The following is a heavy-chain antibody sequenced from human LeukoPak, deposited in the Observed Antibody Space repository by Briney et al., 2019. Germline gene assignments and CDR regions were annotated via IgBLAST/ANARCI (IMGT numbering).Heavy chain of an antibody. J-gene: IGHJ4*02. CDR3: ARGVPVYSSSFDY. CDR2: ISSSSSYI. CDR1: GFTFSSYA. V-gene: IGHV3-21*01. Sequence: GGSLRLSCAASGFTFSSYAMNWVRQAPGKGLEWVSSISSSSSYIYYADSVKGRFTISRDNAKNSLYLQMNSLRAEDTAVYYCARGVPVYSSSFDYWGQGTLVTVSS. D-gene: IGHD6-6*01.